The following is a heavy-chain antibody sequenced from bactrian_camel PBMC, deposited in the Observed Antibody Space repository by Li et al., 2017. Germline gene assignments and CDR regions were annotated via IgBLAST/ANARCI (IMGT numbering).Heavy chain of an antibody. V-gene: IGHV3S26*01. Sequence: HVQLVESGGGSVQAGGSLILPCTFSGATYSRRCMAWFRQVPGKGREAVAAADADRRTIYRDFVEGRFTIDRDNARNTLYLQMNSLNPEDTAMYYCAASEGITVAAIQALGINPLHRTFDYWGQGTQVTVS. CDR2: ADADRRT. CDR1: GATYSRRC. D-gene: IGHD3*01. CDR3: AASEGITVAAIQALGINPLHRTFDY. J-gene: IGHJ4*01.